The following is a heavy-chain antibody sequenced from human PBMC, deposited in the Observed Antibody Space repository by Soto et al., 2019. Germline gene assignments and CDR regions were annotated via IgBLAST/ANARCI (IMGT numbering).Heavy chain of an antibody. CDR3: ARDLGGYSYMGKKYYYYGMDV. CDR2: IWYDGSNK. J-gene: IGHJ6*02. D-gene: IGHD5-18*01. CDR1: GFTFSSYG. V-gene: IGHV3-33*01. Sequence: PGGSLRLSCAASGFTFSSYGMHWVRQAPGKGLEWVAVIWYDGSNKYYADSVKGRFTISRDNSKNTLYLQMNSLRAEDTAVYYCARDLGGYSYMGKKYYYYGMDVWGQGTTVTVSS.